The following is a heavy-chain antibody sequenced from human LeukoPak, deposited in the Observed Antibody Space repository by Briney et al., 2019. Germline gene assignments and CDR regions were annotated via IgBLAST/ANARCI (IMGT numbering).Heavy chain of an antibody. CDR2: ISSSSSYI. D-gene: IGHD2-2*02. CDR3: ARYRYCSSTSCYTDYYYYMDV. CDR1: GFTFSSYS. J-gene: IGHJ6*03. Sequence: PGGSLRLSCAASGFTFSSYSMNWVRQAPGKGLEWVSSISSSSSYIYYADSVKGRFTISRDNAKNSLYLQMNSLRAEDTAVYYCARYRYCSSTSCYTDYYYYMDVWGKGTTVTVSS. V-gene: IGHV3-21*01.